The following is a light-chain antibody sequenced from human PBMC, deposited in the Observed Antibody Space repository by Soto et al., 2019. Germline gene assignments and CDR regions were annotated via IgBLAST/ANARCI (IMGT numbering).Light chain of an antibody. CDR2: GAS. V-gene: IGKV3-20*01. Sequence: EILLTQYPGTLSLSPGERATLSCGASQSVSNNYLAWYKQKPGQAPRRLIYGASSRATGIPDRLSGSGSGTGFTLTISRMEPEDFAVYYCQQYSTSPTFGEGTRLEIK. J-gene: IGKJ5*01. CDR3: QQYSTSPT. CDR1: QSVSNNY.